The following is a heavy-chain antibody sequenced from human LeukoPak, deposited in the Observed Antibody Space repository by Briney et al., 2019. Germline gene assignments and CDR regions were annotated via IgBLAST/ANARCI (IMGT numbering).Heavy chain of an antibody. V-gene: IGHV1-2*02. D-gene: IGHD6-19*01. Sequence: ASVQVSCKASGYTFTGYYMHWVRQAPGQGLEWMGWINPNSGGTNYAQKFQGRVTMTRDTSISTAYMELSRLRSDDTAVYYCARSIAVAGTWVYWGQGTLVTVSS. CDR3: ARSIAVAGTWVY. CDR1: GYTFTGYY. J-gene: IGHJ4*02. CDR2: INPNSGGT.